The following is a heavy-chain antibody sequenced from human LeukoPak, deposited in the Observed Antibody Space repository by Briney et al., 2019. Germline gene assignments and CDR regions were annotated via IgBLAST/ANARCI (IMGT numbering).Heavy chain of an antibody. Sequence: ASVKVSCKASGYTFTSYGISWVRQAPGQGLEWMGWISAYNGNTNYAQKLQGRVTMTTDTSTSTAYMELSSLRSEDTAVYYCARGRREPEAGSGIDYYYYYMDVWGEGTTVTVSS. CDR3: ARGRREPEAGSGIDYYYYYMDV. D-gene: IGHD6-19*01. V-gene: IGHV1-18*01. CDR1: GYTFTSYG. J-gene: IGHJ6*03. CDR2: ISAYNGNT.